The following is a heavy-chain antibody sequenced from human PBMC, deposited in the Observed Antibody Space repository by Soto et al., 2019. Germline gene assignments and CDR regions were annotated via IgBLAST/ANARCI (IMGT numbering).Heavy chain of an antibody. J-gene: IGHJ6*02. CDR1: RFTFSSYW. V-gene: IGHV3-74*01. CDR2: INSDGSST. Sequence: PGGSLRLSCAASRFTFSSYWMYWVRQAPGKGLVWVSRINSDGSSTRYADSVKGRFSISRDNSKSTLYLQMNTLRAEDTAVYYCARRREGYYYGLDVWGQGTTVTVS. CDR3: ARRREGYYYGLDV. D-gene: IGHD1-26*01.